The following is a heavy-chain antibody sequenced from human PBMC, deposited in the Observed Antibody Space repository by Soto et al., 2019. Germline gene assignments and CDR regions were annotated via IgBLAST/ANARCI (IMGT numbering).Heavy chain of an antibody. CDR1: GGSVSSVAYY. V-gene: IGHV4-31*03. D-gene: IGHD5-12*01. J-gene: IGHJ3*02. CDR2: IYYSGST. CDR3: ARARLRAVYAFDI. Sequence: TLSLTCTVSGGSVSSVAYYWTWSRQRPGKGLEWIGYIYYSGSTYYSPSLKSRLSISLDTSKNQFSLRLSSVTAADTAMYYCARARLRAVYAFDIWGQGTMVTVSS.